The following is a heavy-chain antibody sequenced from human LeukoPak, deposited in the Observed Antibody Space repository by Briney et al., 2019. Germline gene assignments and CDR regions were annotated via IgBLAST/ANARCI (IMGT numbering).Heavy chain of an antibody. D-gene: IGHD3-10*01. Sequence: SVKVCCKASGGTFSSYDISWVGQAPGQGLEWMGGIIPIFGTANYAQKFQGRVTITADKSTSTAYMELSSLRSEDTAVYYCARDQYYGSGSYYNGGDFWGQGTLVTVTS. V-gene: IGHV1-69*06. J-gene: IGHJ4*02. CDR3: ARDQYYGSGSYYNGGDF. CDR2: IIPIFGTA. CDR1: GGTFSSYD.